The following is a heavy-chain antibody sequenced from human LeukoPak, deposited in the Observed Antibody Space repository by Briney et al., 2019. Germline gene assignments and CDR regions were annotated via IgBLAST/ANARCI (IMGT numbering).Heavy chain of an antibody. CDR3: VRVWEGWLHQFDF. CDR2: ISYDGSNK. J-gene: IGHJ4*02. D-gene: IGHD5-18*01. Sequence: SLTRSCAAYGFTFSSYARLRLGQAPGKGLEGVAVISYDGSNKYYADSVKVRFTIDRDNSKNTMELQMHSPAAEDAAYYDCVRVWEGWLHQFDFWGQGTLVSVSS. CDR1: GFTFSSYA. V-gene: IGHV3-30-3*01.